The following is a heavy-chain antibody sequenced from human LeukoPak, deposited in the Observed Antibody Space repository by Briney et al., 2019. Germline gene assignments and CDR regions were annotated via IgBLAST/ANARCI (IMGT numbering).Heavy chain of an antibody. J-gene: IGHJ4*02. Sequence: GGSLRLSCASSGFTFSSYRMHWVRQAPGKGLVWVSRINSDGSSTSYADSVKGRFTISRDNAKNTLYLQMNSLRAEDTAVYSCARDFEGSGWTYYFDYWGQGTLVTVSS. V-gene: IGHV3-74*01. CDR2: INSDGSST. CDR3: ARDFEGSGWTYYFDY. D-gene: IGHD6-19*01. CDR1: GFTFSSYR.